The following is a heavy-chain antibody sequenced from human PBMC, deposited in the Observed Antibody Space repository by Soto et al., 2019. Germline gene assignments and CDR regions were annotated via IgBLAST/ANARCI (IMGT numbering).Heavy chain of an antibody. J-gene: IGHJ4*02. CDR1: GGSISSYY. V-gene: IGHV4-59*01. CDR2: IYYSGST. CDR3: ARTDSGSSGDHFDY. D-gene: IGHD1-26*01. Sequence: QVQLQESGPGLVKPSETLSLTCTVSGGSISSYYWSWIRQPPGKGLEWIGYIYYSGSTNYNPSLKSRVTISVDTSKNQFSLKLSSVTTADTAVYYHARTDSGSSGDHFDYWGQGTLVTVSS.